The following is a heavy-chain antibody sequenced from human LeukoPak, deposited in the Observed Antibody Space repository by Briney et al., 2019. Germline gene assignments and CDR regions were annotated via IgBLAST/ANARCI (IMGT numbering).Heavy chain of an antibody. V-gene: IGHV1-3*01. Sequence: ASVKVSCKASGCTFTSYAMHWVRQAPGQRLEWMGWVNAGNGNTKYSQKFQGRVTITRDTSASTAYMKVSSLRSEYTAVYYCAGKRKPDYYGRDVWGKGTTVTVSS. CDR1: GCTFTSYA. CDR3: AGKRKPDYYGRDV. J-gene: IGHJ6*04. D-gene: IGHD4-23*01. CDR2: VNAGNGNT.